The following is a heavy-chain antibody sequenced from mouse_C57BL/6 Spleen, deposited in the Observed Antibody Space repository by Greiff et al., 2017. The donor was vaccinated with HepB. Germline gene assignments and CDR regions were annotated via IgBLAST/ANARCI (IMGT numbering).Heavy chain of an antibody. J-gene: IGHJ2*01. CDR1: GYTFTSYW. D-gene: IGHD2-4*01. CDR3: AREGNYDYVDY. Sequence: QVQLQQPGAELVRPGSSVKLSCKASGYTFTSYWIDWVKQRPGQGLEWIGNIYPSDSETHYNQKFKDKATLTVDKSSSTAYMQLSSLTSEDSAVYYCAREGNYDYVDYWGQGTTLTVSS. V-gene: IGHV1-61*01. CDR2: IYPSDSET.